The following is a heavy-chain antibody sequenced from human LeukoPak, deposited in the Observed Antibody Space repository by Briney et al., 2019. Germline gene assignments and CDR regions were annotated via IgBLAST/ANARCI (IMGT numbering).Heavy chain of an antibody. D-gene: IGHD6-13*01. Sequence: GRSLRLSCAASGFTFSSYGMHWVRQAPGKGLEWVAVISYDGSNKYYADSVKGRFTIPRGNSKNTLYLQMNSLRAEDTAVYYCAKDLARIAAAGTNYWGQGTLVTVSS. CDR2: ISYDGSNK. V-gene: IGHV3-30*18. CDR3: AKDLARIAAAGTNY. CDR1: GFTFSSYG. J-gene: IGHJ4*02.